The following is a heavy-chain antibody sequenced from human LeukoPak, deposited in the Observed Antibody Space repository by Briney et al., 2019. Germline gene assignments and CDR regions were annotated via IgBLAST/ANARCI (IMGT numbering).Heavy chain of an antibody. J-gene: IGHJ4*02. CDR1: GGSISSSSYY. CDR3: ARDKGGDGYNSID. CDR2: IYYSGST. Sequence: SETLSLTCTVSGGSISSSSYYWGWIRRPPGKGLEWIGSIYYSGSTYYNPSLKSRVTISVDTSKNQFSLKLSSVTAADTAVYYCARDKGGDGYNSIDWGQGTLVTVSS. V-gene: IGHV4-39*07. D-gene: IGHD5-24*01.